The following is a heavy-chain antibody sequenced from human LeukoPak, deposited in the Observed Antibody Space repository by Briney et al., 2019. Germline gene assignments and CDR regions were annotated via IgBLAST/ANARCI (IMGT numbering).Heavy chain of an antibody. J-gene: IGHJ5*02. V-gene: IGHV4-61*02. CDR3: ARAETYYDILTGYYTNWFDP. CDR1: GGSISSGSYY. D-gene: IGHD3-9*01. CDR2: IYTSGST. Sequence: SETLSLTCTVSGGSISSGSYYWSWIRQPAGKGLEWIGRIYTSGSTNYNPSLKSRVTISVDTSKNQFSLKLSSVTAADTAVYYCARAETYYDILTGYYTNWFDPWGQGTLVTVSS.